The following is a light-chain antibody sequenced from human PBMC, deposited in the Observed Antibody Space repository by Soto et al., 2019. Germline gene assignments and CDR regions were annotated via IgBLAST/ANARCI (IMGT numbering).Light chain of an antibody. V-gene: IGKV1-12*01. CDR2: AAS. CDR1: QGISRW. CDR3: QRANSFPIT. Sequence: DIQMTQSPSSVSASVGDRVTITCRASQGISRWLAWYQQKPGKAPKLLIYAASSLQSGVPSRFSGSGSGTHFTLTINSLQHEDFATYYCQRANSFPITFGQGTRLEIK. J-gene: IGKJ5*01.